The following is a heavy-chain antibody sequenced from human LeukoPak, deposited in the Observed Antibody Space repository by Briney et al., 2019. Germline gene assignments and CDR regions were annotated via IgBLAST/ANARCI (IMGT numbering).Heavy chain of an antibody. V-gene: IGHV3-30*02. D-gene: IGHD2-2*02. CDR3: AKDEVGRYCSSTSCYSRFDY. Sequence: SVKGRFAISRDNSKNTLYSQMNSLRTEDTAMYYCAKDEVGRYCSSTSCYSRFDYWGQGTLVTVSS. J-gene: IGHJ4*02.